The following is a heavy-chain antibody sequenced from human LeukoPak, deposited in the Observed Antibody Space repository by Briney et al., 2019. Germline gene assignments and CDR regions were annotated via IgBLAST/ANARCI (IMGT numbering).Heavy chain of an antibody. D-gene: IGHD6-19*01. Sequence: PSETLSLTCAVYGGSFSGYYWSWIRQPAGKGLEWIGRIYTSGSTNYNPSLKSRVTMSVDTSKNQFSLKLSSVTAADTAVYYCARGGSGWLHGMDVWGQGTTVTVSS. CDR1: GGSFSGYY. V-gene: IGHV4-59*10. CDR2: IYTSGST. CDR3: ARGGSGWLHGMDV. J-gene: IGHJ6*02.